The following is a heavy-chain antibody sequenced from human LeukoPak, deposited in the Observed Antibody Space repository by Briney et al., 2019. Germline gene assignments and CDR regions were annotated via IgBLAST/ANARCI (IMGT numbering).Heavy chain of an antibody. CDR3: ARDERAYYDSSGPPY. CDR2: ISSSGSTI. D-gene: IGHD3-22*01. V-gene: IGHV3-11*04. Sequence: GGSLRLSCAASGFTFSDYYMSWIRQAPGKGLEWVSYISSSGSTIYYADSVKGRFTISRDNAKNSLYLQMNSLRAEDTAVYYCARDERAYYDSSGPPYWGQGTLVTVSS. CDR1: GFTFSDYY. J-gene: IGHJ4*02.